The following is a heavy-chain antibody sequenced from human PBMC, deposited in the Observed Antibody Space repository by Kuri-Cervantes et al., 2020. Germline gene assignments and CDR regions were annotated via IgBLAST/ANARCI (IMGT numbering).Heavy chain of an antibody. CDR1: GGTFGSNA. CDR2: IIPIFGTA. D-gene: IGHD4-17*01. Sequence: SVKVSCKASGGTFGSNAISWVRQAPGQGLEWMGGIIPIFGTANYAQKFQGRVTITTDESTSTAYMELSSLRSEDTAVYYCARDPTTVTTRAFDIWGQGTMVTVSS. J-gene: IGHJ3*02. CDR3: ARDPTTVTTRAFDI. V-gene: IGHV1-69*05.